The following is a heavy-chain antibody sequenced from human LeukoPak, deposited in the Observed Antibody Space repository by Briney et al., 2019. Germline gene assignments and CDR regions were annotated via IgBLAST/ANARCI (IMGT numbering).Heavy chain of an antibody. CDR2: MYYSGST. D-gene: IGHD3-22*01. Sequence: PSETLSLTCTISGGSVSDYYWGWIRQPPGKGLEWIGSMYYSGSTYYNPSLKSRVTITVDTSKNQFSLKLSSVTAADTAVYYCARPVDYYYDSSGYYYGYYFDYWGQGTLVTVSS. V-gene: IGHV4-39*01. CDR3: ARPVDYYYDSSGYYYGYYFDY. CDR1: GGSVSDYY. J-gene: IGHJ4*02.